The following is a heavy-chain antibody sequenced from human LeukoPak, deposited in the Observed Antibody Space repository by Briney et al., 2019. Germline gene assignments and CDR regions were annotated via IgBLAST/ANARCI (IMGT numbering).Heavy chain of an antibody. CDR1: GYTFTGYY. V-gene: IGHV1-2*02. D-gene: IGHD3-16*01. CDR3: ATQRGSYLWGTDFDY. Sequence: ASVKVSCMASGYTFTGYYMHWVRQAPGQGLEWMGWINPNSGGTNYAQKFQGRVTMTRDTSISTAYMELSRLRSDDTAVYYCATQRGSYLWGTDFDYWGQGTLVTVSS. J-gene: IGHJ4*02. CDR2: INPNSGGT.